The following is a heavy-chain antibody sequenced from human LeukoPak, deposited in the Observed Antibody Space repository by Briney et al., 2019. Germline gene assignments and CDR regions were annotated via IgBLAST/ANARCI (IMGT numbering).Heavy chain of an antibody. D-gene: IGHD3-3*01. CDR1: GFRFSRHA. CDR2: ISSSSSYI. Sequence: PGGSLRLSCAASGFRFSRHAMHWVRQAPGKGLEWVSSISSSSSYIYYADSVKGRFTISRDNAKNSLYLQMNSLRAEDTAVYYCASLWSGYYFYYYYGMDVWGQGTTVTVSS. CDR3: ASLWSGYYFYYYYGMDV. V-gene: IGHV3-21*01. J-gene: IGHJ6*02.